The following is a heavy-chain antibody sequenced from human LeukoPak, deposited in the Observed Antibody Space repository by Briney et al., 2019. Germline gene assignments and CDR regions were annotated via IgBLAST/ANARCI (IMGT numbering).Heavy chain of an antibody. CDR2: IYYSGST. V-gene: IGHV4-39*07. CDR1: GGSISSSSYY. D-gene: IGHD1-26*01. Sequence: SETLSPTCTVSGGSISSSSYYWGWIRQPPGKGLEWIGSIYYSGSTYYNPSLKSRVTISVDTSKNQFSLKLSSVTAADTAVYYCARDPWRELQHDAFDIWGQGTMVTVSS. CDR3: ARDPWRELQHDAFDI. J-gene: IGHJ3*02.